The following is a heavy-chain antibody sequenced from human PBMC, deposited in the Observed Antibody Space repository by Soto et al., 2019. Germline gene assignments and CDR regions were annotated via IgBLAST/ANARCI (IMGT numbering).Heavy chain of an antibody. D-gene: IGHD5-18*01. V-gene: IGHV1-46*01. J-gene: IGHJ4*02. Sequence: SVKVSCEASGYTFTSYYMHWVRQAPGQGLEWMGIINPSGGSTSYSQKFQGRVTMTRDTSTSTVYMELSSLRSEDTAVYYCAIPVDTAMVTFDYWGQGTLVTVSS. CDR3: AIPVDTAMVTFDY. CDR2: INPSGGST. CDR1: GYTFTSYY.